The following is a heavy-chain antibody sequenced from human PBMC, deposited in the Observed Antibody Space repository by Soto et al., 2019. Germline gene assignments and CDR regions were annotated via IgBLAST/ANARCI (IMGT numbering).Heavy chain of an antibody. J-gene: IGHJ4*02. CDR3: ARLNYGDFQLYYFDY. Sequence: SETLSLTCAVSGGSISSGGYSWSWMWQPPGKGLEWVGFIYYIGNSNYNPSLKSRVTISLDTSKNQFSLKLSSVTAADTAVYYCARLNYGDFQLYYFDYWGQGTLVTVSS. CDR1: GGSISSGGYS. CDR2: IYYIGNS. D-gene: IGHD4-17*01. V-gene: IGHV4-61*08.